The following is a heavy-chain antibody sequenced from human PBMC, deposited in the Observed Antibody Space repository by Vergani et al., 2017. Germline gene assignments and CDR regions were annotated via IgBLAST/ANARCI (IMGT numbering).Heavy chain of an antibody. CDR3: AGAGDSRRPWVYMDV. D-gene: IGHD3-22*01. Sequence: QVQLVQSGAEVKKPGSSVKVSCKASGGTFSSYAISWVRQAPGLGLEWMGGIIPIFGTANYAKKFQGRVTITADESTSTAYMELSSLRSEDTAVYYCAGAGDSRRPWVYMDVWGKGSTVTVSS. J-gene: IGHJ6*03. V-gene: IGHV1-69*01. CDR2: IIPIFGTA. CDR1: GGTFSSYA.